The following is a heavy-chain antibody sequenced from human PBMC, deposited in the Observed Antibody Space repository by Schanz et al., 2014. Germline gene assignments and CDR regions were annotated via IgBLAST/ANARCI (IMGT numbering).Heavy chain of an antibody. CDR2: ISHDGYST. V-gene: IGHV3-64*04. D-gene: IGHD3-10*01. J-gene: IGHJ4*02. CDR3: ARIGGSVFDY. Sequence: VQLVESGGGVVRPGGSLRLSCAASGFTFENYALTWVRQVPGKGLEYVSAISHDGYSTYYADSVKGRFTISRDNSKNTLYLQMNSLRAEDTAVYYCARIGGSVFDYWAQGTLVTVSS. CDR1: GFTFENYA.